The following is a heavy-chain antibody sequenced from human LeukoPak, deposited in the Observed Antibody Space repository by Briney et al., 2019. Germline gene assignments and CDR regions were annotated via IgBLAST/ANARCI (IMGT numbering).Heavy chain of an antibody. Sequence: ASVKVSCKASGYTFTGYYMHWVRQAPGQGLERMGWINPNSGGTNYAQKFQGRVTMTRDTSISTAYLQWSSLKASDTAMYYCASRYCSGGTCYLNWGQGTLVTVSS. CDR1: GYTFTGYY. V-gene: IGHV1-2*02. J-gene: IGHJ4*02. D-gene: IGHD2-15*01. CDR2: INPNSGGT. CDR3: ASRYCSGGTCYLN.